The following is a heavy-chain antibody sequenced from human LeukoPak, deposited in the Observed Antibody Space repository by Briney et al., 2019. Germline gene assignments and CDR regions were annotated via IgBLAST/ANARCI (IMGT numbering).Heavy chain of an antibody. J-gene: IGHJ4*02. V-gene: IGHV3-7*01. Sequence: PGGALRPFLGGLWFNFWKYWVAWGRRAPRKGLGGVAKKKKDGSEKYYVDSVKGRFTISRDNAKYSLYLQMNSLRAEDTAVYYCAREGRDGYNSARLYFDYWGQGTLVTVSS. CDR3: AREGRDGYNSARLYFDY. CDR1: FNFWKYW. D-gene: IGHD5-24*01. CDR2: KKKDGSEK.